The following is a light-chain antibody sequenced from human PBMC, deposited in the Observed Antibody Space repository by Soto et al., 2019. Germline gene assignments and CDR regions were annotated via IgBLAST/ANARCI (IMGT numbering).Light chain of an antibody. Sequence: EIVLKQSPATLSLSPGERATLSCRASQSVSSYLAWYQQKPGQAPRLLISDASNRATGIPARFSGSGSGTDFTLTISSLEPEDFAVYYCQQRSNWPPWTFGQGTKVEIK. CDR1: QSVSSY. J-gene: IGKJ1*01. CDR3: QQRSNWPPWT. V-gene: IGKV3-11*01. CDR2: DAS.